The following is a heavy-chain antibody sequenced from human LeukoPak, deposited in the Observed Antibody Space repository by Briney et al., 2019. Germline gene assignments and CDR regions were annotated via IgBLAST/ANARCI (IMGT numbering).Heavy chain of an antibody. J-gene: IGHJ4*02. CDR2: IYYSGNT. D-gene: IGHD2-8*01. CDR3: AAAKGYCTTGVCYPWVRPEY. V-gene: IGHV4-59*12. Sequence: SETLSLTCTVSGDSIMNYYWTWIRQPPGKGLEWIGYIYYSGNTNYNPSLKNPVTISIATSKNQFSMKLSSVTAADTAVYYCAAAKGYCTTGVCYPWVRPEYWGQGTRVTVSS. CDR1: GDSIMNYY.